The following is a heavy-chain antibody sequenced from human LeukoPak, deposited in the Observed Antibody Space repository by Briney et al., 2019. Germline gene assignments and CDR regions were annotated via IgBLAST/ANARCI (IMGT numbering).Heavy chain of an antibody. Sequence: ASVKVSCKASGGTFNRDTISWVRQAPGQGLEWMGGIIPIFDTANYAQKFQGRVTITADKSTSTAYMELSNLRSEDTAVYYCARTYCGGDCYSSRGWFDPWGQGTLVTISS. CDR2: IIPIFDTA. D-gene: IGHD2-21*02. CDR1: GGTFNRDT. CDR3: ARTYCGGDCYSSRGWFDP. V-gene: IGHV1-69*06. J-gene: IGHJ5*02.